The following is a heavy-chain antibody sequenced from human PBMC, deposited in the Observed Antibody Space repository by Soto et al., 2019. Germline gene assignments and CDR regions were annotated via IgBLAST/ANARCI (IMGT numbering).Heavy chain of an antibody. Sequence: QVQLVQSGAEVKKPGSSVKVSCKASGGTFSSYAISWVRQAPGQGLEWMGGIIPIFGTANYAQKFQGRVTITADESTSTAYMELSRLRYEDTAVYYCARHLGLVGIPTNCYGMDVWGQGTTVTVSS. D-gene: IGHD3-9*01. V-gene: IGHV1-69*01. J-gene: IGHJ6*02. CDR1: GGTFSSYA. CDR2: IIPIFGTA. CDR3: ARHLGLVGIPTNCYGMDV.